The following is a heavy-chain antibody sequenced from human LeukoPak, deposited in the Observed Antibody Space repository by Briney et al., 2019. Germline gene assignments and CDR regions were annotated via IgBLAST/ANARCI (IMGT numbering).Heavy chain of an antibody. CDR3: ARYPYSSSGYVRNYYYYGMDV. J-gene: IGHJ6*02. CDR1: GFTFSSYA. V-gene: IGHV3-30*04. CDR2: ISYDGSNK. D-gene: IGHD6-13*01. Sequence: GGSLRLSCAASGFTFSSYAMHWVRQAPGKGLEWVAVISYDGSNKYYADSVKGRFTISRDNSKNTLYLQMNSLRAEDTAVYYCARYPYSSSGYVRNYYYYGMDVWGQGTTVTVSS.